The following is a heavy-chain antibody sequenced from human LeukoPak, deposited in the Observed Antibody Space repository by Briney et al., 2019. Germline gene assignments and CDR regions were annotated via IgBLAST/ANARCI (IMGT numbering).Heavy chain of an antibody. CDR2: IIPIFGTA. J-gene: IGHJ4*02. V-gene: IGHV1-69*05. CDR3: ARDVVGYDSSGYYYRY. CDR1: GATFSSYA. Sequence: SVKVSCKASGATFSSYAISWVRQAPGQGLEWMGRIIPIFGTANYAQKFQGRVTITTDESTSTAYMELSSLRSEDTAVYYCARDVVGYDSSGYYYRYWGQGTLVTVSS. D-gene: IGHD3-22*01.